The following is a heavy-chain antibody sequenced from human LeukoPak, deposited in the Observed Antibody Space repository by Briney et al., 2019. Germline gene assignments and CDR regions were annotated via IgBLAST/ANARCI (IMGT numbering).Heavy chain of an antibody. CDR1: GVSISSYY. Sequence: SETLSLTCTVSGVSISSYYWSWIRQPPGKGLEWIGYIYYSGSTNYNPSLKSRVTISVDTSKNQFSLKLSSVAAADTAVYYCARHPDNEWELDPYYFDYWGQGTLVTVSS. D-gene: IGHD1-26*01. V-gene: IGHV4-59*08. CDR3: ARHPDNEWELDPYYFDY. J-gene: IGHJ4*02. CDR2: IYYSGST.